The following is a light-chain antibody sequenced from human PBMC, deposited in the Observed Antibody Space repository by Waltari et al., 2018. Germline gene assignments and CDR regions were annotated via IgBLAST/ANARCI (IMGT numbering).Light chain of an antibody. CDR3: QHYYTSPPT. V-gene: IGKV4-1*01. CDR2: WSS. CDR1: PSVLSSSDNKNY. J-gene: IGKJ4*01. Sequence: DIVMTQSPDSLTVSLGERATINCKSRPSVLSSSDNKNYLAWYQQKPGQPPKLFIYWSSTRESGVPDRFSGSGSGTDFALTISSLQAEDVAVYYCQHYYTSPPTFGGGTKVEIK.